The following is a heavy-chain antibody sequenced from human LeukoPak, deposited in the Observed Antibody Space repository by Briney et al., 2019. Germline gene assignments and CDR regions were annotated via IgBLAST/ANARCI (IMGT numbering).Heavy chain of an antibody. CDR1: GGTFSSYA. CDR3: ASSDSSGWIFYFDY. CDR2: IIPIFGTA. Sequence: SVKVSCKASGGTFSSYAISWVRQAPGQGLEWMGRIIPIFGTANCAQKFQGRVTITTDESTSTAYMELSSLRSEDTAVYYCASSDSSGWIFYFDYWGQGTLVTVSS. D-gene: IGHD6-19*01. J-gene: IGHJ4*02. V-gene: IGHV1-69*05.